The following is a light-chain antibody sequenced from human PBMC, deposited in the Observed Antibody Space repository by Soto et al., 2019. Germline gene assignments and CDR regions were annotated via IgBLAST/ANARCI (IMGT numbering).Light chain of an antibody. Sequence: QSALTQPRSVSGSPGQSVTISCTGTSSDVGGYNYVSWYQQHPGKAPKLMIYDVSKRPSGVPDRFSGSKSGNTASLTISGLQAEDEADYYCCSYAGSYTFPYLVFGGGTKVTVL. CDR3: CSYAGSYTFPYLV. CDR1: SSDVGGYNY. V-gene: IGLV2-11*01. J-gene: IGLJ2*01. CDR2: DVS.